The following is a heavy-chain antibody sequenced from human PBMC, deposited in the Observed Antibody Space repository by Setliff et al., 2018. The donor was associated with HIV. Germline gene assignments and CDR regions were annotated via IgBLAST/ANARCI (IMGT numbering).Heavy chain of an antibody. V-gene: IGHV4-59*12. J-gene: IGHJ5*02. CDR1: GGSISSYY. D-gene: IGHD6-19*01. CDR3: AASSAAISVADL. CDR2: IYYSGST. Sequence: SETLSLTCTVSGGSISSYYWSWIRQPPGKGLEWIGYIYYSGSTNYNPSLKSRVTISVDTSKNQFSLKLSSVTAADTAVYYCAASSAAISVADLWGQGTLVTVSS.